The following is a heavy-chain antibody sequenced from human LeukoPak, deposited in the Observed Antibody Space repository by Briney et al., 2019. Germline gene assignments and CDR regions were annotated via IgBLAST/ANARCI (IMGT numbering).Heavy chain of an antibody. CDR1: GGSISSSSYY. CDR3: ARLPSFGELANDAFDI. V-gene: IGHV4-39*01. Sequence: SETLSLTCTVSGGSISSSSYYWGWIRQPPGKGLEWIGSIYYGGSTYYNPSLKSRVTISVDTSKNQFSLKLSSVTAADTAVYYCARLPSFGELANDAFDIWGQGTMVTVSS. CDR2: IYYGGST. J-gene: IGHJ3*02. D-gene: IGHD3-10*01.